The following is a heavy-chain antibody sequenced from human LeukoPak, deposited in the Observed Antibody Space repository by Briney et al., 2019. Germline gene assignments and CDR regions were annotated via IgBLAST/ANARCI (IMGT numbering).Heavy chain of an antibody. CDR2: IYHSGST. D-gene: IGHD2-21*02. CDR1: GDSIGTYS. Sequence: PSETLSLTCTVSGDSIGTYSWNWIRQPPGKGLEWIGCIYHSGSTYYNPSLKSRVTISVDRSKNQFSLKLSSVTAADTAVYYCARTAPPDLFNYWGQGTLVTVSS. V-gene: IGHV4-30-2*01. J-gene: IGHJ4*02. CDR3: ARTAPPDLFNY.